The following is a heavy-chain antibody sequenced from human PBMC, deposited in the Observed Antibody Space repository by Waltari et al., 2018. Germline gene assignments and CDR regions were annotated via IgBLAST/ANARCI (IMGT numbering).Heavy chain of an antibody. D-gene: IGHD3-16*01. CDR2: INGDNGDT. V-gene: IGHV1-18*01. Sequence: QVQLVQSGGEVKKPGASVKVSCKTSGFTFTSNAISWVRQAPGQGLEWMGWINGDNGDTNYAEKLQGRLTVTTDSATSTAYMELRSLRSDDTAVYFCAGGVIGGGFDVWGQGTMVTVSS. CDR3: AGGVIGGGFDV. J-gene: IGHJ3*01. CDR1: GFTFTSNA.